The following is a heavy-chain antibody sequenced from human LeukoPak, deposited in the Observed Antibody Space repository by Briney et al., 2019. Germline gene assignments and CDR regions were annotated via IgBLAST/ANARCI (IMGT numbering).Heavy chain of an antibody. V-gene: IGHV4-39*01. CDR3: ASTLRFLPYRRFDY. CDR2: IYQSGSGSS. D-gene: IGHD3-3*01. Sequence: TPSETLSLTCSVSGGSIISSNYYWGWIRQPPGKGLEWIGSIYQSGSGSSYYNPSLKSRVTIFGDTSKNQFFLRLSSVTAADTAVCYCASTLRFLPYRRFDYWGQGTLVTVPS. CDR1: GGSIISSNYY. J-gene: IGHJ4*02.